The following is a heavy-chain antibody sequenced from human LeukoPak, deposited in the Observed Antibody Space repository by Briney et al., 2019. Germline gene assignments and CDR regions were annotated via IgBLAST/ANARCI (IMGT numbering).Heavy chain of an antibody. V-gene: IGHV4-59*01. CDR3: ARYDSSYAKDAFDI. CDR1: GGSISSYY. D-gene: IGHD2-2*01. Sequence: PSETLSLTCTVSGGSISSYYWSWIRQPPGKGLEWIGYIYYSGSTNYNPSLKSRVTISVDTSKNQFFLKLSSVTAADTAVYYCARYDSSYAKDAFDIWGQGTMVTVSS. J-gene: IGHJ3*02. CDR2: IYYSGST.